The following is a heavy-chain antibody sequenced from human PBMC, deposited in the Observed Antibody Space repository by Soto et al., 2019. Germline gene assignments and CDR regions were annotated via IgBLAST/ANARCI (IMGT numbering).Heavy chain of an antibody. D-gene: IGHD1-20*01. Sequence: QVQLVQSGAEVKKPGASVKVSCMGSGYTFTRYAISWVRQAPGQGLEWMGWISGYSGDIDYAQKLQGRVTMTTDTSQRTAYMELRSLKSDDTAVYFCARGAGGYNWSPFDDWGQGTLVTVSS. CDR2: ISGYSGDI. V-gene: IGHV1-18*01. J-gene: IGHJ4*02. CDR3: ARGAGGYNWSPFDD. CDR1: GYTFTRYA.